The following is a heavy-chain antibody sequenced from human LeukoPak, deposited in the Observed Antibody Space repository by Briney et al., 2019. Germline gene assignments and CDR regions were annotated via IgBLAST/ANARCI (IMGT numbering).Heavy chain of an antibody. V-gene: IGHV4-59*08. CDR3: ARHYGYVDY. CDR1: GGSISSYY. D-gene: IGHD3-16*01. J-gene: IGHJ4*02. CDR2: IYYSGST. Sequence: NSSETLSLTCTASGGSISSYYWSWIRQPPGKGLEWIGYIYYSGSTNYNPSLKSRVTISVDTSKNQFSLKLSSVTAADTAVYYCARHYGYVDYWGQGTLVTVSS.